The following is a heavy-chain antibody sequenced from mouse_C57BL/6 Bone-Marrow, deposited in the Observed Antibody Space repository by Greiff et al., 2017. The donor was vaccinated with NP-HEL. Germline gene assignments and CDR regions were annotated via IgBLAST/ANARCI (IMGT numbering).Heavy chain of an antibody. D-gene: IGHD2-14*01. CDR1: GYSFTSGCF. Sequence: VQLKESGPGLVKPSQSLSLTCSVTGYSFTSGCFWNWIRQFPGNQLEWMGYIRYDGSTNYNPYLKNRISITRDTSTNTFFLQLNSLTSEDTATYYGAIVGTGAMDDWGKGTSVTVAS. V-gene: IGHV3-6*01. J-gene: IGHJ4*01. CDR2: IRYDGST. CDR3: AIVGTGAMDD.